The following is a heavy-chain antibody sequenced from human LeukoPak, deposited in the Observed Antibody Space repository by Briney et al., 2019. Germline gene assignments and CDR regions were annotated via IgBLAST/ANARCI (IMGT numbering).Heavy chain of an antibody. J-gene: IGHJ3*02. V-gene: IGHV3-53*01. D-gene: IGHD5-18*01. Sequence: GGSLRLSCAASGFTVSSNYMSWVRQAPGKGLEWVSVIYSGGSTYYADSVKGRFTISRDNSKNTLCLQMNSLRAEDTAVYYCAREGQPHDAFDIWGQGTMVTVSS. CDR1: GFTVSSNY. CDR3: AREGQPHDAFDI. CDR2: IYSGGST.